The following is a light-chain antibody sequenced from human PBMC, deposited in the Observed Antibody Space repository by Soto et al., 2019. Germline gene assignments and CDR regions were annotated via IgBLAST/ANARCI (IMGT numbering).Light chain of an antibody. CDR2: GAS. CDR1: ESVSSIY. CDR3: PQSLKPKT. Sequence: VLTQGPGAQSCRSGGRATHSRRASESVSSIYVAWYQQKPGQAPTLLIYGASTRATGIPDRFSGSGSGTDFTLTIDRLEPEDFAVYYCPQSLKPKTFVQGTKVDIK. V-gene: IGKV3-20*01. J-gene: IGKJ1*01.